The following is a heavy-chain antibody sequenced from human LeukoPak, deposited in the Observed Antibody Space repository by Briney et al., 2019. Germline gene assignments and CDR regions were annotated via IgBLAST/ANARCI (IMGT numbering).Heavy chain of an antibody. V-gene: IGHV3-30*18. D-gene: IGHD6-19*01. CDR3: VKEQSYGWYRVADY. CDR1: GFSFSACG. J-gene: IGHJ4*02. CDR2: FSDDGIET. Sequence: GGSLSPSCAASGFSFSACGIHWAPQVPGRGLEWLHVFSDDGIETHYADSVKGRLTISRDNSKNTLYLQMSNLRAEDTAVYYCVKEQSYGWYRVADYWGQGTLVTVSS.